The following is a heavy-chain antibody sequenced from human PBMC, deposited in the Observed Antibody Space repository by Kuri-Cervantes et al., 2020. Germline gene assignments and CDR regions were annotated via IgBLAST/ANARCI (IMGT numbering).Heavy chain of an antibody. CDR1: GFTLSTYN. Sequence: GESLKISCAASGFTLSTYNMSWVRQAPGKGLEWVPSISTSSSYIFYADSVKGRFTISRDNAKNSLYLQMNSLRAEDTALYYCAKDRGRGSSHFDYWGQGTLVTVSS. J-gene: IGHJ4*02. CDR2: ISTSSSYI. CDR3: AKDRGRGSSHFDY. V-gene: IGHV3-21*04. D-gene: IGHD1-26*01.